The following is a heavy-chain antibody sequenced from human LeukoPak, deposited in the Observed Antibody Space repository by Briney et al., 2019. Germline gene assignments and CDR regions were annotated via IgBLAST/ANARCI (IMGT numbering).Heavy chain of an antibody. Sequence: QAGRSLRLSCAASGLTFSSYDMHWVRQAPGKRLEWVALISYDGSNKYYADSVKGRITISRDNSKSTLYLQMNSLGAEDTAVYYCARQKYSGSSLDYWGQGTLVTVSS. CDR2: ISYDGSNK. CDR3: ARQKYSGSSLDY. V-gene: IGHV3-33*01. D-gene: IGHD6-6*01. J-gene: IGHJ4*02. CDR1: GLTFSSYD.